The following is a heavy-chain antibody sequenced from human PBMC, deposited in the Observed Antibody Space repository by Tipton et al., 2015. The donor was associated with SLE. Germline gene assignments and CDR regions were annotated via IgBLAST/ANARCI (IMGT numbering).Heavy chain of an antibody. V-gene: IGHV3-30*04. Sequence: SLRLSCAASGFTFSSYDMHWVRQAPGKGLEWVAVISYDGSNKYYADSVKGRFTISRDNSKNTLYLQMNSLRAEDTAVYYCARDLGQGGFAYWGQGTLVTVSS. J-gene: IGHJ4*02. D-gene: IGHD3-16*01. CDR2: ISYDGSNK. CDR1: GFTFSSYD. CDR3: ARDLGQGGFAY.